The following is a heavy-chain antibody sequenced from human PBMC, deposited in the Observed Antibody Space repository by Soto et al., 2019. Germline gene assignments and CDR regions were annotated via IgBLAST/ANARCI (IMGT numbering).Heavy chain of an antibody. D-gene: IGHD6-25*01. CDR1: GYTFTSYY. Sequence: QVQLVQSGAEVKKPGASVKVSCKASGYTFTSYYMHWVRQAPGQGLEWRGIINPSGGSTSYAQKFQGRVTMTRDTSTSTVYMELSSLRSEDTAVYYCARRRLPGERAGWFDPWVQGTLVTVSS. CDR2: INPSGGST. V-gene: IGHV1-46*01. J-gene: IGHJ5*02. CDR3: ARRRLPGERAGWFDP.